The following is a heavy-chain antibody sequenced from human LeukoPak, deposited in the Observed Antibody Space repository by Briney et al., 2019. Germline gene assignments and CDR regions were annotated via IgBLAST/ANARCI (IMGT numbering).Heavy chain of an antibody. CDR2: INPNSGGT. J-gene: IGHJ6*03. D-gene: IGHD1-26*01. Sequence: ASVKVSCKASGYTFTGYYMHWVRQAPGQGLEWMGWINPNSGGTNYAQKFQGRVTMTRDTSISTAYMELSRLRSDDTAVYYCARAPWGLIRSGYYYMDVWGKGTTVTVS. V-gene: IGHV1-2*02. CDR3: ARAPWGLIRSGYYYMDV. CDR1: GYTFTGYY.